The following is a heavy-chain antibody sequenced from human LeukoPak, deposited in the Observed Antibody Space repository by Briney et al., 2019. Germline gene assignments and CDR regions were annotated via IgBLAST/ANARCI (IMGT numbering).Heavy chain of an antibody. CDR2: INHSGST. CDR1: GGSFSDYY. Sequence: SETLSLTCAVYGGSFSDYYWSWIRQPPGKGLEWIGEINHSGSTNYNPSLKSRVTVSVDPSKNQFSLKLSSVTAADTAVFYCASQRSGGFDIWGQGTMVTVSP. CDR3: ASQRSGGFDI. J-gene: IGHJ3*02. D-gene: IGHD1-1*01. V-gene: IGHV4-34*01.